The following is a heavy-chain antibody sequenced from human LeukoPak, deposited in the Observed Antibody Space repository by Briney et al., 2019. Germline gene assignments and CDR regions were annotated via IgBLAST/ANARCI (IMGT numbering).Heavy chain of an antibody. V-gene: IGHV1-3*01. Sequence: GASVKVSCKASGYTFTSYAMHWVRQAPGQRLEWMGWINAGNGNTKYSQKFQGRVTITRDTSASTAYMELSSLRSEDTAVYYCARDQGGKYYYYYGMDVWGQGTTVTVSS. CDR2: INAGNGNT. J-gene: IGHJ6*02. D-gene: IGHD3-16*01. CDR3: ARDQGGKYYYYYGMDV. CDR1: GYTFTSYA.